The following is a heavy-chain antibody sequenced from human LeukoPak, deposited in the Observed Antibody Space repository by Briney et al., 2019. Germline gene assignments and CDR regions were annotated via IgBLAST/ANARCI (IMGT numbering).Heavy chain of an antibody. Sequence: TGGSLRLSCAASGFTFDDYGMSWVRQAPGKGLERVSGINWNGGSTGYADSVKGRFTISRDNAKNSLYLQMSSLRAEDTALYHCARDMITFGGVIDLNWFDPWGQGTLVTVSS. D-gene: IGHD3-16*02. CDR3: ARDMITFGGVIDLNWFDP. CDR1: GFTFDDYG. V-gene: IGHV3-20*01. J-gene: IGHJ5*02. CDR2: INWNGGST.